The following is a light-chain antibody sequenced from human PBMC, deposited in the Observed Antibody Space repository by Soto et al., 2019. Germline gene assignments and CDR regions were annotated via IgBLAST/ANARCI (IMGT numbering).Light chain of an antibody. Sequence: EIVLTQSPGTLSLSPGERATPSCRASQSVSSSYLAWYQQKPGQAPSLLIYGASSRATGVPDRFSGSGSETDFTLTISRLEPEDFAVYYCQQCGSAPLTFGQGTKVDNK. CDR2: GAS. V-gene: IGKV3-20*01. CDR3: QQCGSAPLT. J-gene: IGKJ1*01. CDR1: QSVSSSY.